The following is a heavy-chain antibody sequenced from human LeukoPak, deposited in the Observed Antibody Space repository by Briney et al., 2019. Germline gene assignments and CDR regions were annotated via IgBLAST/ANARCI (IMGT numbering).Heavy chain of an antibody. Sequence: GASVTVSCTASGYTFTSYYMHWVRQAPGQGLEGMGIINPSGGSTSYAQKFQGRVTMTRDTSTSTVYMALSSLRSEDTAVYYCAKGVKRGAEFDSWGQGTLVTASS. CDR1: GYTFTSYY. CDR3: AKGVKRGAEFDS. V-gene: IGHV1-46*01. J-gene: IGHJ4*02. CDR2: INPSGGST. D-gene: IGHD3-10*01.